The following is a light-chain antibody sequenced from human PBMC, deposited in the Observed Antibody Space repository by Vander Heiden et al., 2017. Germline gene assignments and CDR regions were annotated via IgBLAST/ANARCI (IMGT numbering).Light chain of an antibody. V-gene: IGKV3-20*01. CDR2: GAS. CDR1: QRVNNNY. J-gene: IGKJ1*01. CDR3: QQYSSSPWT. Sequence: EIVLTQSPGTLSLSPRERSTLSCRASQRVNNNYLAWYQQKPGKAPRLLIYGASSRATGIPDRFSGSGSGTDFTLTISRLEPGDFAVYYCQQYSSSPWTFGQGTKVEIK.